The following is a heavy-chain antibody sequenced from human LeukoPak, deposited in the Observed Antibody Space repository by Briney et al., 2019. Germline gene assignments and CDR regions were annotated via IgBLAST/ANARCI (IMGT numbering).Heavy chain of an antibody. V-gene: IGHV3-23*01. CDR3: AKQLGYCSDGSCYFPY. D-gene: IGHD2-15*01. CDR1: GFTVDSNY. J-gene: IGHJ4*02. CDR2: ISNNGGYT. Sequence: GGSLRLSCAASGFTVDSNYLSWVRQAPGKGLEWVSAISNNGGYTYYADSVQGRFTISRDNSKSTLCLQMNSLRAEDTAVYYCAKQLGYCSDGSCYFPYWGQGTLVTVSS.